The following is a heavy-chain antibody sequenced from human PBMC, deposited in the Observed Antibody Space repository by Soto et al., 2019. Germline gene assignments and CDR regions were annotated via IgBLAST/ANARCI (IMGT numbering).Heavy chain of an antibody. J-gene: IGHJ4*02. Sequence: PGGSLRLSCAASGFAFSSYAMSWVRQAPGRGLEWVSAITGSGGGATYYADSVKGRFTISRDNSKNTLYLQMNSLGVEDTAIYYCAKDDNGGYYHPFDYWGQGALVTVPS. CDR1: GFAFSSYA. CDR2: ITGSGGGAT. V-gene: IGHV3-23*01. D-gene: IGHD3-22*01. CDR3: AKDDNGGYYHPFDY.